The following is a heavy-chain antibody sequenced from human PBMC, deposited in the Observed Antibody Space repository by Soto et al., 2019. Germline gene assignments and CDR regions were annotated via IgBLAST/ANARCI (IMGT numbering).Heavy chain of an antibody. V-gene: IGHV1-2*04. CDR2: INPNSGGT. CDR3: ARDLDGGYSGYAYYYYYGMDV. CDR1: GYTFTGYY. J-gene: IGHJ6*02. D-gene: IGHD5-12*01. Sequence: QVPLVQSGAEVKKPGASVKVSCKASGYTFTGYYMHWVRQAPGQGLEWMGWINPNSGGTNYAQKFQGWVTMTRDTSISTAYMELSRLRSDDTAVYYCARDLDGGYSGYAYYYYYGMDVWGQGTTVTVSS.